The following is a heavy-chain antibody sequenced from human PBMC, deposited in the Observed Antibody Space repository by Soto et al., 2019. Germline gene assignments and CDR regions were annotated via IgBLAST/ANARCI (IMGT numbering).Heavy chain of an antibody. CDR3: ASVIYDFWSGPAPYYYYYGIDV. D-gene: IGHD3-3*01. J-gene: IGHJ6*02. CDR2: IYYSGST. V-gene: IGHV4-59*01. Sequence: SETLSLTCTVSGGSISSYYWSWIRQPPGKGLEWIGYIYYSGSTNYNPSLKSRVTISVDTSKNQSSLKLSSVTAADTAVYYCASVIYDFWSGPAPYYYYYGIDVWGQGTTVTVSS. CDR1: GGSISSYY.